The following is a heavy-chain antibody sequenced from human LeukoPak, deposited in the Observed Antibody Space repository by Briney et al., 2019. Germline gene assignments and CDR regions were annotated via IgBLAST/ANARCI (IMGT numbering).Heavy chain of an antibody. D-gene: IGHD3-22*01. Sequence: GGSLRLSCAASGFTFSNAWMSWVRQAPGKGLEWVGRIKSKTDGGTTDYAAPVKGRFTISRDDSKNKLYLQMNSLKTEDTAVYYCTTDRYYDSSGYYYYFDYWGQGTLVTVSS. CDR1: GFTFSNAW. J-gene: IGHJ4*02. V-gene: IGHV3-15*01. CDR3: TTDRYYDSSGYYYYFDY. CDR2: IKSKTDGGTT.